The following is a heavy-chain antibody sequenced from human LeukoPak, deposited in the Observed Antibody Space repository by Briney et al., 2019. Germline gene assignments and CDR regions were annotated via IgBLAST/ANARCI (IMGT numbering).Heavy chain of an antibody. D-gene: IGHD3-10*01. V-gene: IGHV1-18*01. CDR3: ARDYTHYYGSGSYLDY. CDR1: GYTFTSYG. Sequence: ASVKVSCKASGYTFTSYGISWVRQAPGQGLEWMGWTSAYNGNTNYAQKLQGRVTMTTDTSTSTAYMELRSLRSDDTAVYYCARDYTHYYGSGSYLDYWGQGTLVTVSS. J-gene: IGHJ4*02. CDR2: TSAYNGNT.